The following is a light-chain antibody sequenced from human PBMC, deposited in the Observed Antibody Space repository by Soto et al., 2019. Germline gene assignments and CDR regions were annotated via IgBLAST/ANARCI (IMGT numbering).Light chain of an antibody. CDR2: WAS. CDR1: QSVLYNSNNKNY. Sequence: DIVMTQSPDSLAVSLGERATINCNSSQSVLYNSNNKNYLAWYQQKPGQPPKLLVYWASTRESGVPDRFSGSGSGTDLTLTISSLQAEDVALYYCQQYYSTPLTFGGGTKVDIX. CDR3: QQYYSTPLT. J-gene: IGKJ4*01. V-gene: IGKV4-1*01.